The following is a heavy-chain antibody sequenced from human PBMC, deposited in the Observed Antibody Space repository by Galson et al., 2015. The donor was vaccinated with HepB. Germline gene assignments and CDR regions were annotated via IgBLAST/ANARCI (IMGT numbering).Heavy chain of an antibody. D-gene: IGHD1-26*01. V-gene: IGHV3-74*01. CDR3: ARADGTGRYGLFDS. CDR1: GFTLSSHW. Sequence: SLRLSCAASGFTLSSHWMHWVRQGPGKGLVWVSRINMDGTSRSYADSVKGRFTISRDNAKNTLYLQMDSLRAEDTAVYYCARADGTGRYGLFDSWGQGTLVTVSS. J-gene: IGHJ4*02. CDR2: INMDGTSR.